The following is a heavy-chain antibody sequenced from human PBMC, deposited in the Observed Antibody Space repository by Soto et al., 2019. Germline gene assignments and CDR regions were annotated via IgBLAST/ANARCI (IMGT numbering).Heavy chain of an antibody. D-gene: IGHD2-15*01. CDR3: ARDRVREYCSGGSCSNWYFDL. V-gene: IGHV3-11*01. J-gene: IGHJ2*01. Sequence: QVQLVESGGGLVKPGGSLRLSCAASGFTFSDYYMSWIRQAPGKGLKWVSYISSSGSTIYYADSVKGRFTISRDNAKNSLYLQMNSLRAEDTAVYYCARDRVREYCSGGSCSNWYFDLWGRGTLVTVSS. CDR2: ISSSGSTI. CDR1: GFTFSDYY.